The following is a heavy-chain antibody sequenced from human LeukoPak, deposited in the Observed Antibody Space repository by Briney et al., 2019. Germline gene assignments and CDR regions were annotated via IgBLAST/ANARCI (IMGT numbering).Heavy chain of an antibody. CDR2: ISGSGGST. D-gene: IGHD3-22*01. CDR1: GFTFSSYA. J-gene: IGHJ4*02. Sequence: GGSLRLSCAASGFTFSSYAMSWVRQAPGKGQEWVSAISGSGGSTYYADSVKGRFTISRDNSKNTLYLQMNSLRAEDTAVYYCAKVPSPLMIVDAYFDYWGQGTLVTVSS. V-gene: IGHV3-23*01. CDR3: AKVPSPLMIVDAYFDY.